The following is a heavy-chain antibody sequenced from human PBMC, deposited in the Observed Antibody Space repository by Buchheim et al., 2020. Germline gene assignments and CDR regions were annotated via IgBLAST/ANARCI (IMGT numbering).Heavy chain of an antibody. J-gene: IGHJ4*02. D-gene: IGHD2-15*01. CDR1: KFTFSSYW. CDR3: ARDGALGYCSGGSCYADH. Sequence: EVYLVESGGGLVQAGGSLRLSCAASKFTFSSYWMTWVRQAPGKGPEWVANIKKDGSDKNYVDSVKGRFTISRDNAKNSLYLQMNSLRAEDTAVHYCARDGALGYCSGGSCYADHWGQETL. V-gene: IGHV3-7*01. CDR2: IKKDGSDK.